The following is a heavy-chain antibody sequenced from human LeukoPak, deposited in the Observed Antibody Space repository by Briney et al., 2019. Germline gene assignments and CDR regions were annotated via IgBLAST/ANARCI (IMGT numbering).Heavy chain of an antibody. CDR3: ARGRITMVRGVIIRDYYYYGMDV. CDR1: GFTFSSYA. Sequence: GRSLRLSCAASGFTFSSYAMHWVRQAPGKGLEWVADISYDGSNKYYADSVKGRFTISRDNSKNTLYLQMNSLRAEDTAVYYCARGRITMVRGVIIRDYYYYGMDVWGQGTTVTVSS. D-gene: IGHD3-10*01. V-gene: IGHV3-30-3*01. CDR2: ISYDGSNK. J-gene: IGHJ6*02.